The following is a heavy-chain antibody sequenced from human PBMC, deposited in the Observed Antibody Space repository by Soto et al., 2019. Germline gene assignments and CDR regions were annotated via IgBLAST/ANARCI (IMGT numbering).Heavy chain of an antibody. V-gene: IGHV4-59*01. Sequence: GSLRLSCTVSGGSISSYYWSWIRQPPGKGLEWIGYIYYSGSTNYNPSLKSRVTISVDTSKNQFSLKLSSVTAADTAVYYCARAHQTYGSGSYYNVAWFDPWGQGTLVTVSS. D-gene: IGHD3-10*01. CDR2: IYYSGST. CDR3: ARAHQTYGSGSYYNVAWFDP. J-gene: IGHJ5*02. CDR1: GGSISSYY.